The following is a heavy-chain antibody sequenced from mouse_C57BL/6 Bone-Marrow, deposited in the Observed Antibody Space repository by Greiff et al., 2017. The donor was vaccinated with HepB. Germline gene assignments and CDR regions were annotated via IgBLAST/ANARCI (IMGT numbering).Heavy chain of an antibody. J-gene: IGHJ1*03. CDR1: GYSFTDYN. Sequence: VQLKESGPELVKPGASVKISCKASGYSFTDYNMNWVKQSNGKSLEWIGVINPNYGTTSYNQKFKGKATLTVDQSSSTAYMQLNSLTSEDSAVYYCARGGYYYGSSHWYFDVWGTGTTVTVSS. D-gene: IGHD1-1*01. V-gene: IGHV1-39*01. CDR2: INPNYGTT. CDR3: ARGGYYYGSSHWYFDV.